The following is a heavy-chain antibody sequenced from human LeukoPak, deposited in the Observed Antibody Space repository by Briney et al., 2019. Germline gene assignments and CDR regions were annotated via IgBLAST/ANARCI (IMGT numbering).Heavy chain of an antibody. CDR2: ISYDGSNK. V-gene: IGHV3-30*18. J-gene: IGHJ4*02. D-gene: IGHD4-17*01. CDR1: GSTFSSYG. Sequence: GGSLRLSCAASGSTFSSYGMHWVRQAPGKGLEWVAVISYDGSNKYYADSVKGRFTISRDNSKNTLYLQMNSLRAEDTAVYYCAKDLWDYVFSYDFDYWGQGTLVTVSS. CDR3: AKDLWDYVFSYDFDY.